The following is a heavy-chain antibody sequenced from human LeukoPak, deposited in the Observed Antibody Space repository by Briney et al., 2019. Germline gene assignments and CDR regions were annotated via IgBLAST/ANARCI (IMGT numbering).Heavy chain of an antibody. Sequence: GGSLRLSCAASGFTFSSYSMNWVRQAPGKGLEWVSSISSSSSYIYYADSVKGRFTISRDNAKNSLYLQMNSLRAEDTAVYYCARSNSGDRGGWNFDYWGQGTLVTVSS. CDR1: GFTFSSYS. J-gene: IGHJ4*02. V-gene: IGHV3-21*01. CDR2: ISSSSSYI. CDR3: ARSNSGDRGGWNFDY. D-gene: IGHD7-27*01.